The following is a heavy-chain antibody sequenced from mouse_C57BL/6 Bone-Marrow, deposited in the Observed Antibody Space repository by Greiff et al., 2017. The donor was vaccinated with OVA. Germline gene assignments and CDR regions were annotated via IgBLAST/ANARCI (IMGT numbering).Heavy chain of an antibody. Sequence: EVQLQQSVAELVRPGASVKLSCTASGFNIKNTYMHWVKQRPEQGLEWIGRIDPANGNTKYAPKFQGKATITADTSSNTAYLQLSSLTSEDTAIYYCARGAYYSNYGWYFDVWGTGTTVTVSS. CDR1: GFNIKNTY. J-gene: IGHJ1*03. CDR3: ARGAYYSNYGWYFDV. V-gene: IGHV14-3*01. D-gene: IGHD2-5*01. CDR2: IDPANGNT.